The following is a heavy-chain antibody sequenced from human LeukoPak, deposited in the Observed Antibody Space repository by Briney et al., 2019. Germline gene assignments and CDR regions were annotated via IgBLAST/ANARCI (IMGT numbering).Heavy chain of an antibody. D-gene: IGHD6-19*01. CDR2: INHSGST. J-gene: IGHJ4*02. Sequence: SETLSLTCAVYGGSFSGYYWSWIRQPPGKGLEWIGEINHSGSTNYNPSLKSRVTISVDTSKNQFSLKLGSVTAADTAVYYCARRPGIAVAGTQFDYWGQGTLVTVSS. CDR1: GGSFSGYY. CDR3: ARRPGIAVAGTQFDY. V-gene: IGHV4-34*01.